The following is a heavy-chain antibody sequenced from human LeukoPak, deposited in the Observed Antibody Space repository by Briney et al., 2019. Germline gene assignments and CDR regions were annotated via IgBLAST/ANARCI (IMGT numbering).Heavy chain of an antibody. J-gene: IGHJ4*02. CDR1: GFTFSSYW. V-gene: IGHV3-21*01. D-gene: IGHD3-22*01. Sequence: PGGSLRLSCAASGFTFSSYWMSWVRQAPGKGLEWVSSISTSSSYIYYVDSVKGRFTISRDNAKNSLYLQMNSLRAEDTAVYYCARTPYSSGYYSYWGQGTLVTVSS. CDR2: ISTSSSYI. CDR3: ARTPYSSGYYSY.